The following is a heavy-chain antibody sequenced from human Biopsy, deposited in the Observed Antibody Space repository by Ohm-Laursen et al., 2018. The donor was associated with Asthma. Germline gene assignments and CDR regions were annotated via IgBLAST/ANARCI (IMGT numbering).Heavy chain of an antibody. CDR2: ISYTGSA. D-gene: IGHD7-27*01. CDR3: ARHWDWGSFFDY. CDR1: GAYIGTPDYH. V-gene: IGHV4-39*01. J-gene: IGHJ4*02. Sequence: GTLSLTCTVSGAYIGTPDYHWSWIRQSPGKGLEWMGSISYTGSAYHNPSLKSRVTISVDTSKNHFSLKLSSVTAADTAVYYCARHWDWGSFFDYWGQGTPVTVSS.